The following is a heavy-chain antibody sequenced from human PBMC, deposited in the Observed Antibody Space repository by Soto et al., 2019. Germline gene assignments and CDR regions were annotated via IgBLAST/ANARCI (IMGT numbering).Heavy chain of an antibody. CDR3: ARVRGPNCSSTSCYVSGEAFDI. V-gene: IGHV4-59*01. J-gene: IGHJ3*02. Sequence: QVQLQESGPGLVKPSETLSLTCTVSGGSISSYYWSWIRQPPGKGLERNGYIYYSGSTNYNPSLKSRVTISVDTSKNQFSLKLSSVTAADTAVYYCARVRGPNCSSTSCYVSGEAFDIWGQGTMVTVSS. CDR1: GGSISSYY. CDR2: IYYSGST. D-gene: IGHD2-2*01.